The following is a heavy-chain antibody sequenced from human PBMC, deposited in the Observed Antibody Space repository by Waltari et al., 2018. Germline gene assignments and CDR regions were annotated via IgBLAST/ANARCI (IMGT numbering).Heavy chain of an antibody. CDR1: GYTFSNYA. V-gene: IGHV1-3*01. CDR2: INADDGNI. J-gene: IGHJ4*02. Sequence: QVQLVQSGAEVKKPGASVTVSCWASGYTFSNYAMHWLRQAPGQRPEWMGWINADDGNIKYSQHFQGRVTITRDTSASTTYLELSSVSSEDTAVYYCARGYHRSAWIVDYWGQGTLVTVSS. D-gene: IGHD1-1*01. CDR3: ARGYHRSAWIVDY.